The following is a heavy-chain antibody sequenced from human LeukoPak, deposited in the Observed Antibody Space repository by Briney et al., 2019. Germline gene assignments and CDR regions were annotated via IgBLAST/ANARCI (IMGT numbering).Heavy chain of an antibody. J-gene: IGHJ4*02. V-gene: IGHV4-34*01. Sequence: SETLSLTCAVYGGSFSGYYWSWIRQPPGKGLEWIGSIYYSGSTYYNPSLKSRVTISVDTSKNQFSLKLSSVTAADTAVYYCARHRIAVAGRSYFDYWGQGTLVTVSS. CDR2: IYYSGST. D-gene: IGHD6-19*01. CDR1: GGSFSGYY. CDR3: ARHRIAVAGRSYFDY.